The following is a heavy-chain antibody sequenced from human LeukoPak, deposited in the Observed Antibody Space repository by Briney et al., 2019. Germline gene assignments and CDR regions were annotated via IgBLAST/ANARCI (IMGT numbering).Heavy chain of an antibody. D-gene: IGHD3-10*01. CDR1: GGSISSYY. Sequence: PSETLSLTCTVSGGSISSYYWSWIRQSPGKGLEWIGYIYSSGSTNYKSPLKSRVTISVDTSKNQFSLKLSSVTAADTAVYYCARHSGAQGFDYWGQGTQVTVSS. CDR2: IYSSGST. J-gene: IGHJ4*02. V-gene: IGHV4-59*08. CDR3: ARHSGAQGFDY.